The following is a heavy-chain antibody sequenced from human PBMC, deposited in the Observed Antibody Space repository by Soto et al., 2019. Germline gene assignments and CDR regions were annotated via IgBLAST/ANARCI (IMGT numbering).Heavy chain of an antibody. CDR3: VRDYYDTSGYPNTFDM. CDR1: VFTRSRHA. D-gene: IGHD3-22*01. Sequence: VGSLRLCCAPSVFTRSRHAVNWVRQAPGKGLEWVSFIGSRTSDIYYADSVKGRFTISRDNAKNSLYLDLTRLRAEDTAVYFCVRDYYDTSGYPNTFDMWGQGTMVTVSS. V-gene: IGHV3-21*01. CDR2: IGSRTSDI. J-gene: IGHJ3*02.